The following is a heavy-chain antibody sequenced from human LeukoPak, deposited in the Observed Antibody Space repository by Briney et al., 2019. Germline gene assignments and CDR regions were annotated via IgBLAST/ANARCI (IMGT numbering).Heavy chain of an antibody. V-gene: IGHV3-30-3*01. J-gene: IGHJ4*02. CDR2: ISYDGGNK. D-gene: IGHD1-26*01. CDR1: GFTFSSYA. CDR3: ARDGGVGATRFRY. Sequence: PGGSLRLSCAASGFTFSSYAMHWVRQAPGKGLEWVAVISYDGGNKFYADSVKGRFTIFRDNSKNTVSLQMNSLRTEDTAVYFCARDGGVGATRFRYWGQGTLVTVSS.